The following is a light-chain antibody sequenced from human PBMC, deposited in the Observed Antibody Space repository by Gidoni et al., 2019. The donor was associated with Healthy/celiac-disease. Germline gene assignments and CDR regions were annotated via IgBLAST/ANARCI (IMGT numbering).Light chain of an antibody. CDR2: AAS. Sequence: DIQMTQSPSSLSASVGDRVTITCRASQSISSYLNWYQQKPGKAPKLLIYAASSLQSGVPSRFSGSGSGTDFTRTISSLQPEDFATYYCQQSYSTPRTFXQXTKVXIK. J-gene: IGKJ1*01. CDR1: QSISSY. CDR3: QQSYSTPRT. V-gene: IGKV1-39*01.